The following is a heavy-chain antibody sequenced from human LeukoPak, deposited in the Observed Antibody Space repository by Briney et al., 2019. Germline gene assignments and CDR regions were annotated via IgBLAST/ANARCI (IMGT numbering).Heavy chain of an antibody. CDR2: IYYSGST. CDR1: GGSISSGDYY. V-gene: IGHV4-30-4*01. J-gene: IGHJ4*02. Sequence: PSETLSLTCTVSGGSISSGDYYWNWIRQPPGKGLEWIGYIYYSGSTYYNSSLKSRVTISVDTSKTQFSLRLSSLTAADTAVYYCARGLRGRSGYYFDYWGQGTLVSVSS. CDR3: ARGLRGRSGYYFDY.